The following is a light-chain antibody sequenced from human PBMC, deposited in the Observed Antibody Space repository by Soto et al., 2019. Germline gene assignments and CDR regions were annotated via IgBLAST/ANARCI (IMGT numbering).Light chain of an antibody. CDR1: NSNIGSNT. V-gene: IGLV1-44*01. Sequence: QAVVTQPPSASGTPGQRVTISCSGGNSNIGSNTVNWYQQPPGTAPKLLIYNNDQRPSGVPDRFSGSKSGTSASLAISGLQSEDEADYYCAAWDDSLNGYVFGTGTKLTVL. CDR2: NND. J-gene: IGLJ1*01. CDR3: AAWDDSLNGYV.